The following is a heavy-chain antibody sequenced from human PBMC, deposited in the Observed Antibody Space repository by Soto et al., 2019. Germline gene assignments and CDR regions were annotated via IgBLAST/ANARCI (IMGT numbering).Heavy chain of an antibody. CDR1: GYTFTGYY. Sequence: ASVKVSCKASGYTFTGYYMHWVRQAPGQGLEWMGWINPNSGGTNYAQKFQGWVTMTGDTSISTAYMELSRLRSEDTAVYYCARGAATKIIVLMYEALENWGQGTMVTVSS. CDR2: INPNSGGT. CDR3: ARGAATKIIVLMYEALEN. D-gene: IGHD5-12*01. J-gene: IGHJ3*02. V-gene: IGHV1-2*04.